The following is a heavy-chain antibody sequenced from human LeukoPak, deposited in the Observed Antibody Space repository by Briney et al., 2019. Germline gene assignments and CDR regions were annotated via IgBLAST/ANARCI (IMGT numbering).Heavy chain of an antibody. D-gene: IGHD4-17*01. CDR1: GYTFTSYD. V-gene: IGHV1-8*01. J-gene: IGHJ6*02. Sequence: GASVKVSCKASGYTFTSYDTNWVRQATGQGLEWMGWMSPNSGNTGYAQKFQGRVTMTRNTSISTAYMELSSLRSEDTAVYYCARSLTTVYYYGMDVWGQGTTVTVSS. CDR3: ARSLTTVYYYGMDV. CDR2: MSPNSGNT.